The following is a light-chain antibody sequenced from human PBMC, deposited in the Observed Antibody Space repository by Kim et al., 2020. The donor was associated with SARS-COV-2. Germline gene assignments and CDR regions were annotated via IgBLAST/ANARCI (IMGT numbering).Light chain of an antibody. CDR1: SSDVGGYNY. Sequence: SVTISCTGTSSDVGGYNYVSWYQQHPGKAPKHMIYDIIKRPSGVPDRFSGSKSGNTASLTISGLQSEDEAYYYCCSYAGSYTYVIFGGGTQLTVL. CDR3: CSYAGSYTYVI. V-gene: IGLV2-11*01. CDR2: DII. J-gene: IGLJ2*01.